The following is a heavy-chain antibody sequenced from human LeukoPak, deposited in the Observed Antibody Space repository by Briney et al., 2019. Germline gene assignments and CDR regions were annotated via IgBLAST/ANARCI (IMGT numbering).Heavy chain of an antibody. CDR2: IYYSGTT. CDR3: ARHAAVAGKPLWYFDL. D-gene: IGHD6-19*01. V-gene: IGHV4-59*08. Sequence: SETLSLTCTVSGGSISSYYWSWIRQPPGKGLEWIGHIYYSGTTNYNPSLKSRVTISVDTSKNQFSLKLSSVTAADTAVYYCARHAAVAGKPLWYFDLWGRGTLVTVSS. CDR1: GGSISSYY. J-gene: IGHJ2*01.